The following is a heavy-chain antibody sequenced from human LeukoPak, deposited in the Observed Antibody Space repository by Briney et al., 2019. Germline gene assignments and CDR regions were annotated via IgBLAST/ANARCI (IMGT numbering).Heavy chain of an antibody. Sequence: PGGSLRPSCAASGFTVSSNYMSWVRQAPGKGLEWVSVIYSGGTTYYADSVKGRFTISRDNSKNTLYLQMNSLRAEDTAVYYCARTTTFAPHFDYWGQGTLVTVSS. D-gene: IGHD1-1*01. CDR2: IYSGGTT. CDR3: ARTTTFAPHFDY. J-gene: IGHJ4*02. CDR1: GFTVSSNY. V-gene: IGHV3-66*01.